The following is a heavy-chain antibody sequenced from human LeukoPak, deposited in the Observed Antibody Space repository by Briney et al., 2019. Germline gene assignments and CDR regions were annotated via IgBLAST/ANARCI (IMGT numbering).Heavy chain of an antibody. CDR2: ISGSGGST. J-gene: IGHJ4*02. CDR1: GFTFSSYG. D-gene: IGHD2-15*01. Sequence: GGTLRLSCAASGFTFSSYGMSWVRQAPGKGLEWVSAISGSGGSTYYADSVKGRFTISRDNSKNTLYLQMNSLRAEDTAVYYCAKGVGYCNGGSCQQFDYWGQGTLVTVSS. V-gene: IGHV3-23*01. CDR3: AKGVGYCNGGSCQQFDY.